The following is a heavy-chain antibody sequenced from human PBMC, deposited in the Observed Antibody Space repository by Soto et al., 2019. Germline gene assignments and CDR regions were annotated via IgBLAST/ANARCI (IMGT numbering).Heavy chain of an antibody. V-gene: IGHV3-23*01. CDR1: GFTFSIYV. CDR3: ARVQGTARNAFDV. J-gene: IGHJ3*01. Sequence: VQLLESGGCLVQPGGSLRLSCEASGFTFSIYVMTWVLQAPGKGLEWVSAVSGSAGTTYYADSVKGRFSIARDNSKNTLYLQMNSLTADDTAVYYCARVQGTARNAFDVWGHGTMVTVSS. D-gene: IGHD6-6*01. CDR2: VSGSAGTT.